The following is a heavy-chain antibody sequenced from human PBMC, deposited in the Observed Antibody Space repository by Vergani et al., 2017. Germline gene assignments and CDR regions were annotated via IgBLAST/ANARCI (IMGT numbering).Heavy chain of an antibody. V-gene: IGHV4-59*01. Sequence: QVRLQESGPGLVKPSETLSLTCSVSGGSMSGYYWSWIRQPPGKELEWIGYMYHSGSTNYNPSLKSRVTISVDTSKSQFSLRLTSVTAADSAIYYCAGDTHSWQRADRWGQGLLVSVSS. J-gene: IGHJ5*02. D-gene: IGHD6-13*01. CDR2: MYHSGST. CDR1: GGSMSGYY. CDR3: AGDTHSWQRADR.